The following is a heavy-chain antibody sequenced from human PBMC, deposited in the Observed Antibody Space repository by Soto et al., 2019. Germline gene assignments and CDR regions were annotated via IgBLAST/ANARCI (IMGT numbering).Heavy chain of an antibody. J-gene: IGHJ1*01. CDR3: ARNDADVGVSEYFQY. D-gene: IGHD3-10*01. CDR1: GSTFSNYG. Sequence: VQLVESGGGVVQPGRSLRLSCAASGSTFSNYGMHWVRQAPGKGLEWVAVIWYDGSNKYYQYSVKGRFTISRDNSKNALYLQMNSLRAEDTAVYYCARNDADVGVSEYFQYWGQGTRVIVSS. V-gene: IGHV3-33*01. CDR2: IWYDGSNK.